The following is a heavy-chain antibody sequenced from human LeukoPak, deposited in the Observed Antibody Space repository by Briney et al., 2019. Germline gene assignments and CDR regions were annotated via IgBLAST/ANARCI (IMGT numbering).Heavy chain of an antibody. CDR3: ASASALYGDYELDY. CDR2: ISSSGSTI. D-gene: IGHD4-17*01. Sequence: GGSLRLSCAASGFTFSSYEMNWVRQAPGKGLEWVSYISSSGSTIYCADSVKGRFTISRDNAKNSLYLQMNSLRAEDTAVYYCASASALYGDYELDYWGQGTLVTVSS. CDR1: GFTFSSYE. J-gene: IGHJ4*02. V-gene: IGHV3-48*03.